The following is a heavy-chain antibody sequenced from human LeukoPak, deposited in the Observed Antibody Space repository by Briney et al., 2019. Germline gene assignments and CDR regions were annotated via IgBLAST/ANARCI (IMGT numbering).Heavy chain of an antibody. CDR3: DPHDRSSHF. CDR2: ISSDGSNK. D-gene: IGHD6-6*01. Sequence: GGSLRLSCAASGFTFSIYAMHWVRQAPGKGLEWVAFISSDGSNKYYADSVKGRFTISRDNSKNTLYLQMNSLRDEDTAAYYCDPHDRSSHFWGQGTLVTASS. V-gene: IGHV3-30-3*01. CDR1: GFTFSIYA. J-gene: IGHJ4*02.